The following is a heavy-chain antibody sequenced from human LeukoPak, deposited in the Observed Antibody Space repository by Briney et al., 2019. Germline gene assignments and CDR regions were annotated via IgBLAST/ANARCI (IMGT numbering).Heavy chain of an antibody. CDR2: MNPNSGNT. J-gene: IGHJ3*02. CDR1: GYTFTSYD. CDR3: ARDADVNAFDI. Sequence: ASVKVSCKASGYTFTSYDINWVRQATGQGLEWMGWMNPNSGNTGYAQKFQGRVTMTRNTSISTAYMELSSLRSDDTAVAYCARDADVNAFDIWGQGTMVTVSS. V-gene: IGHV1-8*01. D-gene: IGHD2/OR15-2a*01.